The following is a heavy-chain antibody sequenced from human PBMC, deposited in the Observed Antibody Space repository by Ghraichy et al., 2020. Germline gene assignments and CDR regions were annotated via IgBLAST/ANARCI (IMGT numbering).Heavy chain of an antibody. D-gene: IGHD6-19*01. CDR1: GAHFSTPG. CDR3: ARVAAVAASHKWYFDL. CDR2: ISAYNGNT. J-gene: IGHJ2*01. V-gene: IGHV1-18*01. Sequence: ASVKVSCKVSGAHFSTPGMRWELEAPRLGHKRMGWISAYNGNTNYAQKLQGRVTMTTDTSTSTAYMELRSLRSDDTAVYYCARVAAVAASHKWYFDLWGRCSLDTVAA.